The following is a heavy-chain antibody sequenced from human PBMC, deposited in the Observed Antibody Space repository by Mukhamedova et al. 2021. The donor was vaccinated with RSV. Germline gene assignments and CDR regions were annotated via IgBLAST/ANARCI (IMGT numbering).Heavy chain of an antibody. J-gene: IGHJ4*02. D-gene: IGHD6-13*01. CDR2: IYYTGTT. V-gene: IGHV4-59*01. CDR3: ARDSPGSPHFDS. Sequence: GWIGFIYYTGTTNYNPSLRSRVTISIVTSENQFSLKLSSVTAADTAVYYCARDSPGSPHFDSWGQGTLVTVSS.